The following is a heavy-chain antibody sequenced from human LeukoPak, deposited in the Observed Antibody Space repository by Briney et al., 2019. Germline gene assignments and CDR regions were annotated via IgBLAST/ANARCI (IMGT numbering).Heavy chain of an antibody. CDR1: GFTFSSYA. CDR2: INSDESSI. J-gene: IGHJ4*02. D-gene: IGHD2-15*01. V-gene: IGHV3-74*01. CDR3: VRVVGGRQADY. Sequence: PGGSMRLSCAASGFTFSSYAMSWVRQAPGKGLVWVSRINSDESSISYADSVKGRFTISRDNAKSTLYLQMNSLRAEDTAVYYCVRVVGGRQADYWGQGTLVTVSS.